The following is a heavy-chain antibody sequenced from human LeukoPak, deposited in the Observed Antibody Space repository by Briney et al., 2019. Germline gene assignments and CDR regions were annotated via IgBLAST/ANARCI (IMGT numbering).Heavy chain of an antibody. J-gene: IGHJ3*02. CDR2: IIPIFGTA. Sequence: ASVKVSCKASGGTFCSYAISWVRQAPGQGLEWMGGIIPIFGTANYAQKFQGRVTITTDESTSTAYMELSSLRSEDTAVYYCARMSVRGVIDGWAYPQHNAFDIWGQGTMVTVSS. D-gene: IGHD3-10*01. V-gene: IGHV1-69*05. CDR1: GGTFCSYA. CDR3: ARMSVRGVIDGWAYPQHNAFDI.